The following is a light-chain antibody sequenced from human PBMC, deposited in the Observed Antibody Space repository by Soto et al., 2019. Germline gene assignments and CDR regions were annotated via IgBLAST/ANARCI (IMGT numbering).Light chain of an antibody. CDR3: QSYDSSLSAL. Sequence: QPVLTQPPSVSGAPGQRVTISCTGSSSNIGAGYDVYWYQQLPGTAPKLLIYGNSNRPSGVPDRFSGSKSGTSASLAITGLQAEDEADYYCQSYDSSLSALFGGGTKLTVL. CDR1: SSNIGAGYD. J-gene: IGLJ3*02. CDR2: GNS. V-gene: IGLV1-40*01.